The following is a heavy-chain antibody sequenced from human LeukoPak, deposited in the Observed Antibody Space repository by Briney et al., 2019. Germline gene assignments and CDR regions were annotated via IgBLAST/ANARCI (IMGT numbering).Heavy chain of an antibody. Sequence: SETLSLTCTVSGGSISSSSYYWGWIRQPPGKGLEWIGSIYYSGSTYYNPSLKSRVTISVDPSKKQFSLKLSSVTAADTAVYYCARHSGYSYGYAYYYYYMDVWGKGTTVTVSS. J-gene: IGHJ6*03. CDR1: GGSISSSSYY. CDR2: IYYSGST. V-gene: IGHV4-39*01. CDR3: ARHSGYSYGYAYYYYYMDV. D-gene: IGHD5-18*01.